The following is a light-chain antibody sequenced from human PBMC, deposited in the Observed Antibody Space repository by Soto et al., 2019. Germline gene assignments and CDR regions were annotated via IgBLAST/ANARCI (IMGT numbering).Light chain of an antibody. CDR1: QSGSTS. J-gene: IGKJ4*01. Sequence: EIVLTQSPGTLSLSPGDTATLSCKASQSGSTSLSCYQQKPGQPPRLLIYAETFRATIIPDRFSGSGSGTDSTLTIIRLEPEDFAVYCCQRSGGSVSFGGGTKVE. V-gene: IGKV3-20*01. CDR2: AET. CDR3: QRSGGSVS.